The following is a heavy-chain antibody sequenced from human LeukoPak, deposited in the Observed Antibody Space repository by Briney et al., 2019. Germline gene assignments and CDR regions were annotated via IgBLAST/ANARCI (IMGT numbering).Heavy chain of an antibody. J-gene: IGHJ6*03. CDR2: IYPGDSDT. Sequence: GESLKISCKGSGYSFTSYWIGWVRQMHGKGLDWMGIIYPGDSDTRYSPSFQGQVTISADKSISTAYLQWSSLKASDTAMYYCARHVDVRGVIGYYYMDVWGKGTTVTVSS. CDR1: GYSFTSYW. CDR3: ARHVDVRGVIGYYYMDV. D-gene: IGHD3-10*01. V-gene: IGHV5-51*01.